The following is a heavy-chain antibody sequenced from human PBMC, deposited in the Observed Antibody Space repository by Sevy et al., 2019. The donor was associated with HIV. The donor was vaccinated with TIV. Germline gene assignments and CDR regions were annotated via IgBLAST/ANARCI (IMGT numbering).Heavy chain of an antibody. V-gene: IGHV4-61*02. CDR1: GGSISSGSYY. D-gene: IGHD3-22*01. Sequence: SETLSLTCTVSGGSISSGSYYWSWIRQPAGKGLEWIGRNDTSGSTNYNPPLKIRVTMSVDTSKNQFSLMLSSVTAADTAVYYCERAGYDSSGYHPWGQGTLVTVSS. CDR2: NDTSGST. CDR3: ERAGYDSSGYHP. J-gene: IGHJ5*02.